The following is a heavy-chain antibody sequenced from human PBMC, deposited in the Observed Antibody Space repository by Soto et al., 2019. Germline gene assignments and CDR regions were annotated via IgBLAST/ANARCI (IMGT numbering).Heavy chain of an antibody. CDR3: ARGPTYYYDSSAKD. J-gene: IGHJ4*02. D-gene: IGHD3-22*01. CDR1: GGSISSGGYY. CDR2: IYYSGST. V-gene: IGHV4-31*03. Sequence: QVQLQESGPGLVKPSQTLSLTCTVSGGSISSGGYYWSWIRQHPGKGLEWIGYIYYSGSTYYNPSLKSRVTXXVXTXXNQFSLKLSSVTAADTAVYYCARGPTYYYDSSAKDWGQGTLVTVSS.